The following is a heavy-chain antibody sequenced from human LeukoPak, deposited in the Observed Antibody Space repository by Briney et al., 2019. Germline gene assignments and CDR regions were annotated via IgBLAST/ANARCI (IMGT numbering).Heavy chain of an antibody. J-gene: IGHJ6*02. D-gene: IGHD3-3*01. V-gene: IGHV3-23*01. CDR3: AKETITIFDYYYYGMDV. CDR1: GFTFSSYG. CDR2: ISGSGGST. Sequence: PGGSLRLSCAASGFTFSSYGMHWVRQAPGKGLEWVSAISGSGGSTYYADSVKGRFTISRDNSKNTLYLQMNSLRAEDTAVYYCAKETITIFDYYYYGMDVWGQGTTVTVSS.